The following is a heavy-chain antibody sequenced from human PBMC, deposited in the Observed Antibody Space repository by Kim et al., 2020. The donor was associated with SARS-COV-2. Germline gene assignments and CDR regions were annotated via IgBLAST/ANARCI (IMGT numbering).Heavy chain of an antibody. D-gene: IGHD6-19*01. CDR2: ISWDGGST. CDR1: GFTFDDYT. V-gene: IGHV3-43*01. Sequence: GGSLRLSCAASGFTFDDYTMHWVRQAPGKGLEWVSLISWDGGSTYYADSVKGRFTISRDNSKNSLYLQMNSLRTEDTALYYCAKDIGTGRSSGCVDYWGQGTLGTVSS. J-gene: IGHJ4*02. CDR3: AKDIGTGRSSGCVDY.